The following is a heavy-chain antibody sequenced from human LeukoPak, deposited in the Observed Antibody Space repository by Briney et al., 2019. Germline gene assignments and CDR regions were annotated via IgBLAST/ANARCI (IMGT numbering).Heavy chain of an antibody. CDR1: GGSITSSNW. D-gene: IGHD2-2*01. CDR3: ARVGVNIVVVPAAPGYWFDP. CDR2: IHHSGST. J-gene: IGHJ5*02. V-gene: IGHV4-4*02. Sequence: SSETLSLTCAVSGGSITSSNWWNWVRQPPGKGLAWIGEIHHSGSTNYSPSLKSRVTISVDKSKNQFSLKLSSVTAADTAVYYCARVGVNIVVVPAAPGYWFDPWGQGTLVTVSS.